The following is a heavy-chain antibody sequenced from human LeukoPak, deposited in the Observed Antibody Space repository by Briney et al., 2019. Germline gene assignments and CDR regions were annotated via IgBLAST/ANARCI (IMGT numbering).Heavy chain of an antibody. CDR2: ISSGGRT. CDR1: GDSFSSYH. Sequence: PSETLSLTCTVSGDSFSSYHWSWLRQPPGKGLEWIGYISSGGRTSYNPSLQSRVTISVDTSKNQFPLKLSPVTAADTAVYYCARVGRGDHTWGSYYCDHWGQGTLVSVSS. CDR3: ARVGRGDHTWGSYYCDH. D-gene: IGHD3-16*01. J-gene: IGHJ4*02. V-gene: IGHV4-59*01.